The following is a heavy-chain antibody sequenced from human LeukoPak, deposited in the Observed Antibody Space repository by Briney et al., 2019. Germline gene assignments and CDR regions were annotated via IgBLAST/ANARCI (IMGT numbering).Heavy chain of an antibody. Sequence: SVKVSCKTSGYSENFYGITWVRQVAGQGLEWMGGIIPIFGTANYAQKFQGRVTITADESTSTAYMELSSLRSEDTAVYYCARDARHRYCSSTSCYRGWLDPWGQGTLVTVSS. V-gene: IGHV1-69*13. CDR1: GYSENFYG. J-gene: IGHJ5*02. D-gene: IGHD2-2*01. CDR2: IIPIFGTA. CDR3: ARDARHRYCSSTSCYRGWLDP.